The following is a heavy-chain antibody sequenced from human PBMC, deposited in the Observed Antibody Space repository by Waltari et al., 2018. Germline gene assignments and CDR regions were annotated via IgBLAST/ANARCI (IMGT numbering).Heavy chain of an antibody. CDR3: ARGNHLDF. V-gene: IGHV1-2*02. Sequence: QVQLVQSGAEVGKPGASEKVSCEAPGYSFSDYDIYRVRQAPGQGLEWMAWIKPNSGETKYAQKFQGSVTLTRDTSISTAYMELPRMTVDDTAVYYCARGNHLDFWGQGTIVTVSS. CDR2: IKPNSGET. CDR1: GYSFSDYD. J-gene: IGHJ4*02.